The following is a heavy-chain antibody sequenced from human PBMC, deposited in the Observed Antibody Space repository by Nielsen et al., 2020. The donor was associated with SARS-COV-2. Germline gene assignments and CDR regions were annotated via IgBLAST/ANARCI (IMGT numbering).Heavy chain of an antibody. J-gene: IGHJ4*02. V-gene: IGHV3-15*01. Sequence: GGSLRLSCAASGFTFSNAWMSWVRQAPGKGLEWVGRIKSKTDGGTTDYAAPVKGRFTISRDDSKNTLYLQMNSLKTEDTAVYYCTTDSVWELLPSRYDYWGQGTLVTVSS. CDR2: IKSKTDGGTT. D-gene: IGHD1-26*01. CDR1: GFTFSNAW. CDR3: TTDSVWELLPSRYDY.